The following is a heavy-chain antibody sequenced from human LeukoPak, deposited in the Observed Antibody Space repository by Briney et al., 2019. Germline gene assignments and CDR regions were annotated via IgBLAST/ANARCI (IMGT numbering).Heavy chain of an antibody. V-gene: IGHV3-30-3*01. CDR2: ISYDGSNK. Sequence: GGSLRLSCAASGFTFSSYAMHWVRQAPGKGLEWVAVISYDGSNKYYADSVKGRFTISRDNSKNTLYLQMNSLRAEDTAVYYCARDIRGVTMVRGPSWGQGTLVTVSS. CDR3: ARDIRGVTMVRGPS. D-gene: IGHD3-10*01. J-gene: IGHJ4*02. CDR1: GFTFSSYA.